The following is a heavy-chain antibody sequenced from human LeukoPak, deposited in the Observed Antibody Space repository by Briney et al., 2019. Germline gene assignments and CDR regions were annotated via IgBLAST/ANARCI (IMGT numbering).Heavy chain of an antibody. V-gene: IGHV1-8*01. CDR3: AVSTFIEYSSSWYYYYYMDV. CDR1: GYTLTSYD. D-gene: IGHD6-6*01. Sequence: GASVKVSCKASGYTLTSYDINWVRQAIGQGLEWMGWMNPNSGNTGYAQKFQGRVTMTRNTSISTAYMELSSLRSEGTAVYYCAVSTFIEYSSSWYYYYYMDVWGKGTTVTVSS. CDR2: MNPNSGNT. J-gene: IGHJ6*03.